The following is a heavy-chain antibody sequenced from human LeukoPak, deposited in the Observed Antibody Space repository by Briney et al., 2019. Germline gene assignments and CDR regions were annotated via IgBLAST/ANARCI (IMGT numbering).Heavy chain of an antibody. J-gene: IGHJ4*02. Sequence: GGSLRLSCVASGFTFTDYFMSWVRQAPGKGLEWVASIKHNGGEKYYVDSVKGRFAISRDNAKNSLYLEMSSLRVEDTAVYYCARDRGWRSSGYYLYHFDYWGQGTLVTFAS. V-gene: IGHV3-7*01. CDR1: GFTFTDYF. CDR2: IKHNGGEK. CDR3: ARDRGWRSSGYYLYHFDY. D-gene: IGHD3-22*01.